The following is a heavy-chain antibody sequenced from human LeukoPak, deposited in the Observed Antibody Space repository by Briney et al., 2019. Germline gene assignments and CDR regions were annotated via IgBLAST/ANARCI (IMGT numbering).Heavy chain of an antibody. CDR1: GYTFTSYA. J-gene: IGHJ4*02. Sequence: ASVKVSCKASGYTFTSYAMHWVRQAPGQRLEWMGWINAGNGNTKYSQKFQGRVTITRDTSASTAYMELSSLRSEDTAVYYCARDGYGSGSYYKPFDYWGQGTLVTVSS. D-gene: IGHD3-10*01. V-gene: IGHV1-3*01. CDR3: ARDGYGSGSYYKPFDY. CDR2: INAGNGNT.